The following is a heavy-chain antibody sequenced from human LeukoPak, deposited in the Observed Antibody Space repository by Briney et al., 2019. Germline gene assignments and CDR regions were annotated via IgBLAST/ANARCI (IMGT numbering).Heavy chain of an antibody. Sequence: PSETLSLTCTVSGGSISSSSYYWGWIRQPPGKGLERIGSIYYSGSTYYNPSLKSRVTISVDTSKNQFSLKLNSVTAADTAVYYCARVVAAAGNNWFDPWGQGTLVTVSS. CDR1: GGSISSSSYY. V-gene: IGHV4-39*07. CDR3: ARVVAAAGNNWFDP. CDR2: IYYSGST. J-gene: IGHJ5*02. D-gene: IGHD6-13*01.